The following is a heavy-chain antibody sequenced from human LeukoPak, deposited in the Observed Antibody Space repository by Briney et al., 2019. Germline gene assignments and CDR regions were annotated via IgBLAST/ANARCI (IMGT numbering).Heavy chain of an antibody. CDR2: VHPDTGYA. J-gene: IGHJ5*02. D-gene: IGHD1-14*01. CDR3: ARGPRNDP. CDR1: GNPFITDE. V-gene: IGHV1-8*01. Sequence: ASVKVFCKTHGNPFITDEIKWVRQAAGHGLEWMGWVHPDTGYADYAQKFQGRVTMTSDTSISTAYMELSSLRSDDTAVYFCARGPRNDPWGQGTLVTVSS.